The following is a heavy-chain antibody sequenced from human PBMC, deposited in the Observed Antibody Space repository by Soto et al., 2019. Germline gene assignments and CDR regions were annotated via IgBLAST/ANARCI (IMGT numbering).Heavy chain of an antibody. CDR1: GFTFSIYA. CDR2: VSIGGST. V-gene: IGHV3-23*01. Sequence: DVQLLESGGGLVQPEGSLRLSCAASGFTFSIYAMGCVRQGPGKGLEWVAVVSIGGSTHYADSVRGRFTISRDNSKNTLSLQMNSLTAEDTAVYFCAKRRGAGGHFDYWGQGALVTVSS. D-gene: IGHD2-15*01. CDR3: AKRRGAGGHFDY. J-gene: IGHJ4*02.